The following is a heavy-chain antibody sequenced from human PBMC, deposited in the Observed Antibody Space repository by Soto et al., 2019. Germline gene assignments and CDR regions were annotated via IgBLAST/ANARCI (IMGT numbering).Heavy chain of an antibody. V-gene: IGHV1-18*04. D-gene: IGHD1-26*01. Sequence: GASVKVSCKASGYTFTIYGISCVLQSPGQWLDGMGCISAYNGNTNYAQKLQGRVTMTTDTSTSTAYMELRSLRSDDTAVYYCARNSGSYWAYWGQGTLVTVSS. CDR3: ARNSGSYWAY. CDR2: ISAYNGNT. CDR1: GYTFTIYG. J-gene: IGHJ4*02.